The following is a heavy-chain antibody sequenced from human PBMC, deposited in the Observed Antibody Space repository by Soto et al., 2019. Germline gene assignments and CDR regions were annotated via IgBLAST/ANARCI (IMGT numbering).Heavy chain of an antibody. V-gene: IGHV4-39*01. CDR3: ARQPRQWLGLEPYYFDY. CDR2: IYYSGST. CDR1: GGSISSSSYY. J-gene: IGHJ4*02. D-gene: IGHD6-19*01. Sequence: QLQLQESGPGLVKPSETLSLTCTVSGGSISSSSYYWGWIRQPPGKGLEWIGSIYYSGSTYYNPSLKSRVTISVDTSKNQFSLKLSSVTAADTAVYYCARQPRQWLGLEPYYFDYWGQGTLVTVSS.